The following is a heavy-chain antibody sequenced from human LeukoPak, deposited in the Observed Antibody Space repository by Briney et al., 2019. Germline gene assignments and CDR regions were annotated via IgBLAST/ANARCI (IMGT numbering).Heavy chain of an antibody. J-gene: IGHJ4*02. V-gene: IGHV3-21*01. CDR2: ISSSSSYI. D-gene: IGHD6-19*01. Sequence: GGSLRLSCAASGFNLSPYNMNWVRQAPGKGLEWVSSISSSSSYIYYADSVKGRFTISRDNAKNSLYLQMNSLRAEDTAVYYCAREIAVAGNDYWGQGTLVTVSS. CDR3: AREIAVAGNDY. CDR1: GFNLSPYN.